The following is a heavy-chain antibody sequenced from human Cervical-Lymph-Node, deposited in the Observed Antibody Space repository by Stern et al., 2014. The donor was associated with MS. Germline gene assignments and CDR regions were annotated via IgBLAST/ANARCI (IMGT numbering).Heavy chain of an antibody. CDR2: IWYDGSNK. Sequence: VQLVQSGGGVVQTGTARRLSCEASGFTLSSYGMQWGRQAPGKGLEWVALIWYDGSNKYYADSVKGRFTISRDNSKDTVYLQMNSLRVEDTALYYCARGGFCTDAACYEFDGMDVWGQGTTVTVPS. CDR3: ARGGFCTDAACYEFDGMDV. V-gene: IGHV3-33*01. J-gene: IGHJ6*02. CDR1: GFTLSSYG. D-gene: IGHD2-8*01.